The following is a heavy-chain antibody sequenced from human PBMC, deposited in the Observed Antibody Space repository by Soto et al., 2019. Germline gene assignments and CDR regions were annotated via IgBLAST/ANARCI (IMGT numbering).Heavy chain of an antibody. J-gene: IGHJ5*02. V-gene: IGHV1-18*01. CDR2: ISAYNGNT. D-gene: IGHD2-2*01. Sequence: GASVKVSCKASGYTFTSYGIGWVRQAPGQGLEWMGWISAYNGNTNYAQKLQGRVTMTTDTSTSTAYMELRSLRSDDTAVYYCARDPPPPTLGVVGPTASRNWFCSWGQGTLVTVAS. CDR3: ARDPPPPTLGVVGPTASRNWFCS. CDR1: GYTFTSYG.